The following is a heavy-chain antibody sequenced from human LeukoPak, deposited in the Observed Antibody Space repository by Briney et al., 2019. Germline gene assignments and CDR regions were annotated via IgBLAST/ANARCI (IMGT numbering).Heavy chain of an antibody. CDR3: AKDVGPTEWLTIPYDS. Sequence: PGGSLRLSCAASGFTFRRYAMSWVRQAPGKGLEWVSGISGSDDSTYYADPVKGRFTISRDSSKNRLYLQMNSLRADDTAVYYCAKDVGPTEWLTIPYDSWGQGTLVSVSP. CDR2: ISGSDDST. CDR1: GFTFRRYA. V-gene: IGHV3-23*01. D-gene: IGHD3-3*01. J-gene: IGHJ4*02.